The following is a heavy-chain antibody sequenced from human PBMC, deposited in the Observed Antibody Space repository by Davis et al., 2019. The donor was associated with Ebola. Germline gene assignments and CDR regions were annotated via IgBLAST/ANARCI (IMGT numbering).Heavy chain of an antibody. D-gene: IGHD7-27*01. Sequence: PGGSLRLSCAASGFIFSDYWMSWVRQAPGRGLEWVAKIKQDGSDTYYLDSVRGRFTISRDNAKNSLYLQMNSLRVEDTAVYYCARENLLGMYYFDYWGQGTLVTVSS. CDR2: IKQDGSDT. V-gene: IGHV3-7*01. J-gene: IGHJ4*02. CDR1: GFIFSDYW. CDR3: ARENLLGMYYFDY.